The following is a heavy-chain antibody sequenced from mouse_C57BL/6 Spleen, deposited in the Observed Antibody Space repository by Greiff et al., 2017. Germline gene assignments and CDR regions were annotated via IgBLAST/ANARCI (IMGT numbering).Heavy chain of an antibody. CDR1: GYAFSSYW. D-gene: IGHD2-5*01. J-gene: IGHJ2*01. Sequence: VQGVESGAELVKPGASVKISCKASGYAFSSYWMNWVKQRPGKGLEWIGQIYPGDGDTNYNEKFKGKATLTADKSSSTAYMQLSSLTSEDSAVFCWARRSNGYFDDWGQGTTLTVSS. V-gene: IGHV1-80*01. CDR2: IYPGDGDT. CDR3: ARRSNGYFDD.